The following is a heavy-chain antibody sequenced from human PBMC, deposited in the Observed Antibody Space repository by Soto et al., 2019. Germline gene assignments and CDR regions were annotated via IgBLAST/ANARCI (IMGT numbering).Heavy chain of an antibody. J-gene: IGHJ5*02. CDR1: GYTFTSYG. CDR2: ISAYNGNT. CDR3: ARQYYESSGYYWFDP. V-gene: IGHV1-18*01. D-gene: IGHD3-22*01. Sequence: QVQLVQSGAEVKKPGASVKVSCKASGYTFTSYGISWVRQAPGQGLEWMGWISAYNGNTNYAQKLQGRVTMTTDTPTSIAYMELRGLRSDDTAVYYCARQYYESSGYYWFDPWGQGTLVTVSS.